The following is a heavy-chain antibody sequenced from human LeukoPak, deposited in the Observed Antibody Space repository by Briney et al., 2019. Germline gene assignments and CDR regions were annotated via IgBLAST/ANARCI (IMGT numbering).Heavy chain of an antibody. Sequence: GASVKVSCKASGYTFSSYGISWVRQAPGQGLDWMGWISAHSGNTNYEEKLQGRVTMTTDTSTSTAYMELRSLRSNDTAVYYCARDKGTEGTYYYYYMDVWGKGTTVTVSS. CDR1: GYTFSSYG. CDR3: ARDKGTEGTYYYYYMDV. CDR2: ISAHSGNT. J-gene: IGHJ6*03. V-gene: IGHV1-18*01. D-gene: IGHD1/OR15-1a*01.